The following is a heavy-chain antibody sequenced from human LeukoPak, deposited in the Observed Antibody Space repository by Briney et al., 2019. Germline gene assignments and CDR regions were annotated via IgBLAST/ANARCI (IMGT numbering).Heavy chain of an antibody. Sequence: GSLRLSCAASGFTVSSNYMNWVRQAPGKGLEWVSAISGSGGSTYYADSVKGRFTISRDNSKNTLYLQMNSLRAEDTAVYYCAKESGMGATPSPFDYWGQGTLVTVSS. CDR1: GFTVSSNY. CDR3: AKESGMGATPSPFDY. J-gene: IGHJ4*02. D-gene: IGHD1-26*01. CDR2: ISGSGGST. V-gene: IGHV3-23*01.